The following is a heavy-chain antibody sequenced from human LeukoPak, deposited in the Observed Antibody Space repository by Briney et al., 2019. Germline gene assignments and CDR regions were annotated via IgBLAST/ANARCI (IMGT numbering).Heavy chain of an antibody. CDR2: IYYSGST. D-gene: IGHD2-2*01. V-gene: IGHV4-59*01. Sequence: SETLSLTCTVSGGSISSYYWSWIRQPPGKGLEWIGYIYYSGSTNYNPSLKSRVTISVDTSKNQFSLKLSSVTAADTAVYYCASRPTDIVVVPAQEWFDPWGQGTLVTVSS. CDR1: GGSISSYY. J-gene: IGHJ5*02. CDR3: ASRPTDIVVVPAQEWFDP.